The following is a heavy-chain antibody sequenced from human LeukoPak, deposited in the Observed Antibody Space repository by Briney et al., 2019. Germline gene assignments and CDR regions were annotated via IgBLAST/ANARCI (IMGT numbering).Heavy chain of an antibody. J-gene: IGHJ4*02. D-gene: IGHD3-22*01. V-gene: IGHV4-34*01. CDR2: INHSGST. CDR3: ARDPNYYYDSSGYGYFDY. Sequence: SETLSLTCAVYGGSFSGYYWSWIRQPPGKGLEWIGEINHSGSTNYNPSLKSRVTISVDTSKNQFSLKLSSVTAADTAVYYCARDPNYYYDSSGYGYFDYWGQGTLVTVSS. CDR1: GGSFSGYY.